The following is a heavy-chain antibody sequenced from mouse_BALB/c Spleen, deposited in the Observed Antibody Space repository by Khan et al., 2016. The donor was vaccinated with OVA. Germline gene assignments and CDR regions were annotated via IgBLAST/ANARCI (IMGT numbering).Heavy chain of an antibody. CDR2: ISSGGDSI. CDR3: ASHLTGSFAY. Sequence: EVHLVESGGDLVKPGGSLKLSCAASGFTFSSYSMSWVRQTPDKRLEWVATISSGGDSIYYPDNVKGRFTISRDNAKNTLYLQMGSLKSEDTAMYYCASHLTGSFAYWGQGTLVTVSA. D-gene: IGHD4-1*01. CDR1: GFTFSSYS. V-gene: IGHV5-6*01. J-gene: IGHJ3*01.